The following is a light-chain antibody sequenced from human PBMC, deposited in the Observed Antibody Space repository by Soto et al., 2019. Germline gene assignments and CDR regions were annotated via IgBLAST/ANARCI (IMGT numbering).Light chain of an antibody. CDR1: QSVYSN. J-gene: IGKJ4*01. V-gene: IGKV3D-15*01. CDR2: EAY. Sequence: EVVMTQSPATLSVSPGERATLSCRASQSVYSNLAWYQLKPGQAPMLLIYEAYTRATCIPARFSGSGSGTDFTLTISSLQSEDFAVYYCQQYNKWPLTFGGGTKVEIK. CDR3: QQYNKWPLT.